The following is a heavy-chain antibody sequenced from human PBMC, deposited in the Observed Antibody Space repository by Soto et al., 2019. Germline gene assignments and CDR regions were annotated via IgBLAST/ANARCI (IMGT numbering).Heavy chain of an antibody. Sequence: EVQLLESGGGLVQPGGSLRLSCAASGFTFSSYAMSWVRQAPGKGLEWVSAISGSGGSTYYADSVKGRFTISRDNSKNMLYLQMNSLRAEDTAVYYCATLPIVVVITTFDYWGQGTLVTVSS. CDR3: ATLPIVVVITTFDY. CDR1: GFTFSSYA. D-gene: IGHD3-22*01. J-gene: IGHJ4*02. V-gene: IGHV3-23*01. CDR2: ISGSGGST.